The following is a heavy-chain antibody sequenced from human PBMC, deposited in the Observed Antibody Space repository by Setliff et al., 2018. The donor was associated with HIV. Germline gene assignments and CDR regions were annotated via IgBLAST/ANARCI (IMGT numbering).Heavy chain of an antibody. V-gene: IGHV3-30*01. CDR1: GFTFRTFA. D-gene: IGHD2-2*01. CDR2: ITYDGSRT. J-gene: IGHJ4*02. CDR3: AKDRGYCSSTSCYALDY. Sequence: GGSLRLSCVASGFTFRTFAMHWVRQAPGKGLEWVSVITYDGSRTYYADSVKGRFTISRDNSKNTLYLQMNSLRAEDTAVYYCAKDRGYCSSTSCYALDYWGQGTLVTVSS.